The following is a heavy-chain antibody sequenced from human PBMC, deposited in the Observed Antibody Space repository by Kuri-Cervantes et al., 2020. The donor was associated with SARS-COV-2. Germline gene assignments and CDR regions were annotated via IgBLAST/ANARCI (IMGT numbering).Heavy chain of an antibody. J-gene: IGHJ4*02. CDR2: FDPEDDER. V-gene: IGHV1-24*01. Sequence: ASVKVSCKISGYTLTELTMHWARQAPGKGLEWMGAFDPEDDERVYAQNFQGRVTMTEDTSTDTAYVELSSLTSEDTAIYYCYCAPKEGFDSWGQGTLVTVSS. CDR1: GYTLTELT. CDR3: YCAPKEGFDS. D-gene: IGHD2-21*01.